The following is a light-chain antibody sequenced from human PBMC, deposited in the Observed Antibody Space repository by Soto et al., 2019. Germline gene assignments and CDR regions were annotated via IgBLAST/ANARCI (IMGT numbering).Light chain of an antibody. J-gene: IGLJ1*01. Sequence: QSVLTQLPSVSGAPGQTVTISCTGASCGIGAASDVHWYQHRPGQAPKLLIYRSKNRPSGVPARFSASKSGSSASLAITGLQAEDEADYYCQSSVNSLSGSYVFGTGTKVTVL. CDR3: QSSVNSLSGSYV. V-gene: IGLV1-40*01. CDR2: RSK. CDR1: SCGIGAASD.